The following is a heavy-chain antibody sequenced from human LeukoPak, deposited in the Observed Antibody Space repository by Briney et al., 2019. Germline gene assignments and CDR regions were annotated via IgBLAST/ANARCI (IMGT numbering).Heavy chain of an antibody. J-gene: IGHJ6*02. CDR2: IYYSGST. V-gene: IGHV4-59*01. Sequence: PSETLSLTCTVSGGSISSYYWSWIRQPPGKGLEWIGYIYYSGSTNYNPSLKSRVTISVDTPKNQFSLKLSSVTAADTAVYYCARSVRNYGMDVWGQGTTVTVSS. CDR1: GGSISSYY. CDR3: ARSVRNYGMDV.